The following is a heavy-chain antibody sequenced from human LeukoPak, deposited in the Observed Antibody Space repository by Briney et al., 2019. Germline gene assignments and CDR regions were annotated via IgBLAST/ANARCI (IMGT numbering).Heavy chain of an antibody. CDR1: GFTFSSYA. Sequence: PGRSLRLSCAASGFTFSSYAMHWVRQAPGKGLEWEAVISYDGSNKYYADSVKGRFTISRDNSKNTLYLQMNSLRAEDTAVYYCARDRQAWYTHFDYWGQGTLVTVSS. V-gene: IGHV3-30-3*01. CDR2: ISYDGSNK. CDR3: ARDRQAWYTHFDY. D-gene: IGHD1-14*01. J-gene: IGHJ4*02.